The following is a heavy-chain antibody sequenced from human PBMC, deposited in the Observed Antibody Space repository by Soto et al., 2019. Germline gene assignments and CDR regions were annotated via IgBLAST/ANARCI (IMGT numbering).Heavy chain of an antibody. CDR2: IIPIFGTA. CDR1: GGTFSSYA. D-gene: IGHD5-18*01. V-gene: IGHV1-69*01. J-gene: IGHJ6*02. Sequence: QVQLVQSGAEVKKPGSSVKVSCKASGGTFSSYAISWVRQAPGQGLEWMGGIIPIFGTANYAQKFQGRVTITADESTSTAYMELSSLRSEDTAVYYCARDRGIQLWQRGDYYYGMDFWGQGTTVTVSS. CDR3: ARDRGIQLWQRGDYYYGMDF.